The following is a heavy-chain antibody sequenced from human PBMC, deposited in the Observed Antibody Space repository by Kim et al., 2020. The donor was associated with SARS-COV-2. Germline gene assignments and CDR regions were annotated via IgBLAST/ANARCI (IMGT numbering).Heavy chain of an antibody. V-gene: IGHV3-23*01. D-gene: IGHD4-17*01. CDR3: ATCLAWTTVPPRYFDT. Sequence: GGSLRLSCAASGFTFNNYAMSLVRQAPGKGLECVAAIGGYGATTYFADSVKGRFTISRDTSDNTLYLQMSSLRAEDTAVYYCATCLAWTTVPPRYFDTWGRGALVTVSS. CDR1: GFTFNNYA. CDR2: IGGYGATT. J-gene: IGHJ2*01.